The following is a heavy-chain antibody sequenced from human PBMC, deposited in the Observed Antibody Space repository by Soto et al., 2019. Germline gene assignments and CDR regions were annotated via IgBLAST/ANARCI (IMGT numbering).Heavy chain of an antibody. CDR2: VSPIGTP. CDR3: ARDRGSNGMDV. J-gene: IGHJ6*02. CDR1: GDSISGGYY. V-gene: IGHV4-31*03. Sequence: QVQLQESGPGLVKPSQTLSLTCSVSGDSISGGYYWSWIRQHPGKGLEWIGYVSPIGTPYYSPSLSSRVSISMHTSKNQLSLEVRSVSAADTAVYYCARDRGSNGMDVWGQGTTVTVSS.